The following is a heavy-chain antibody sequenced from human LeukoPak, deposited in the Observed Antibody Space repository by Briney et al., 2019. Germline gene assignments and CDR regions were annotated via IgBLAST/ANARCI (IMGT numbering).Heavy chain of an antibody. V-gene: IGHV1-69*05. CDR3: ARALYCSGGNCYRKYAFDI. D-gene: IGHD2-15*01. CDR2: IIPIFGTA. Sequence: SVKVSCKASGGTFSSYAISWVRQARGQGLEWMGGIIPIFGTANYAQKFQGRVTITTDESTSTAYMELSSLRSEDTAVYYCARALYCSGGNCYRKYAFDIWGQGTMVTVSS. J-gene: IGHJ3*02. CDR1: GGTFSSYA.